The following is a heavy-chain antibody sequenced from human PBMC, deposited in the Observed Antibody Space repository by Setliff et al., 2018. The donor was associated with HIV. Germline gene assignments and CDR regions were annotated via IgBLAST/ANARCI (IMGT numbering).Heavy chain of an antibody. D-gene: IGHD4-17*01. CDR3: ARDREDDGDYVAFDI. CDR2: IYTSGST. J-gene: IGHJ3*02. Sequence: KTSETLSLTCTVSGGSISSGSYYWSWIRQPAWKGLEWIGRIYTSGSTNYNPSLKSRVTISVDTSKNQFSLKLSSVTAADTAVYYCARDREDDGDYVAFDIWGQGTMVTVS. CDR1: GGSISSGSYY. V-gene: IGHV4-61*02.